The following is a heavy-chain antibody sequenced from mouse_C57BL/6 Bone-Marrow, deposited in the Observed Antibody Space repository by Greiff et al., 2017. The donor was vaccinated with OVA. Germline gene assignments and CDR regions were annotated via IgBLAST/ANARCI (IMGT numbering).Heavy chain of an antibody. V-gene: IGHV5-4*01. J-gene: IGHJ3*01. CDR2: ISDGGSYT. Sequence: EVHLVESGGGLVKPGGSLKLSCAASGFTFSSYAMSWVRQTPEKRLEWVATISDGGSYTYYPDNAKINLYLQMSHLKSEDTAMYYCARDREGYDGYPAWFAYWGQGTLVTVSA. D-gene: IGHD2-3*01. CDR3: ARDREGYDGYPAWFAY. CDR1: GFTFSSYA.